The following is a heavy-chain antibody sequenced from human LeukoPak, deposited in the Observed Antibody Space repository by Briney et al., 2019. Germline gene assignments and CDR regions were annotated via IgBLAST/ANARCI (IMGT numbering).Heavy chain of an antibody. CDR1: GITFSSFA. CDR2: ITSSVGDT. Sequence: GGSPRLSCTASGITFSSFAMNWVRQAPGKGLEWVSSITSSVGDTFYADSVKGRFTISRDNSKNTLYLQMNSLRVEDTAVYYCASQRTTVGGYWGQGTLVTVSS. V-gene: IGHV3-23*01. D-gene: IGHD4-11*01. CDR3: ASQRTTVGGY. J-gene: IGHJ4*02.